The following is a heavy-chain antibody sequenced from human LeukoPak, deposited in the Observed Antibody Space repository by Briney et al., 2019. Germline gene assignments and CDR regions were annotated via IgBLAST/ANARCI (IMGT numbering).Heavy chain of an antibody. CDR1: GYTFTNYW. V-gene: IGHV5-51*01. D-gene: IGHD5-18*01. CDR2: IYPGDSDT. J-gene: IGHJ4*02. Sequence: GESLKISCEGSGYTFTNYWIGWVRQMPGKGLEWMGIIYPGDSDTRYSPSFQGQVTISADKSISTAYLQWSSLKASDTAMYYCARHPPLHTAMATPFDYWGQGTLVTVSS. CDR3: ARHPPLHTAMATPFDY.